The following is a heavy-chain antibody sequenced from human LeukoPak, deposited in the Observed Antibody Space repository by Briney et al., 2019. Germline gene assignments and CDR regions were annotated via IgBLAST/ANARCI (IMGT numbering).Heavy chain of an antibody. Sequence: GGSLRLSCAASGFTFDDYGMSWVRQAPGKGLEWVSGINWNGGSTGYADSVKGRFTISRDNAKNSLYLQMNSLRAEDTAVYYCASSITVLRGVVRYFDYWGQGNLVTVSS. CDR2: INWNGGST. CDR3: ASSITVLRGVVRYFDY. CDR1: GFTFDDYG. V-gene: IGHV3-20*04. D-gene: IGHD3-10*01. J-gene: IGHJ4*02.